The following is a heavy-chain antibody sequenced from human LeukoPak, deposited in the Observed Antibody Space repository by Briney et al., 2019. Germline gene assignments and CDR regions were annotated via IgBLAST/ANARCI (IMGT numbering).Heavy chain of an antibody. CDR3: ARAGAARRDFDY. D-gene: IGHD6-6*01. CDR1: GFTFSSYS. CDR2: ISSSSSYI. Sequence: GGSLRLSCAASGFTFSSYSMNWVRQAPGKGLEWVSSISSSSSYIYYADSVKGRFTISRDNAKNSLYLQMNSLRAEDTAVYYCARAGAARRDFDYWGQGTLVTVSS. V-gene: IGHV3-21*01. J-gene: IGHJ4*02.